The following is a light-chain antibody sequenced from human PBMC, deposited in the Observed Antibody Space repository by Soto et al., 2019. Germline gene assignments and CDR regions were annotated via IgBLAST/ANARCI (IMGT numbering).Light chain of an antibody. CDR2: GAS. V-gene: IGKV3-15*01. J-gene: IGKJ1*01. Sequence: EIVMTQSPATLSVSPGDRATLSCRASQSVSNNLAWYQQKPGQAPRLLIYGASTRATGIPARFSGSGSGTEFNLTISSLQSEDFAVYYCQQYNNWPRTFGQGTKVDIK. CDR3: QQYNNWPRT. CDR1: QSVSNN.